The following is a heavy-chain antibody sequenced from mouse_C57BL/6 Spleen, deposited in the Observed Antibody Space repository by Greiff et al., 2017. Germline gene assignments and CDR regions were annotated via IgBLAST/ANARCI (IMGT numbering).Heavy chain of an antibody. CDR1: GYAFSSSW. V-gene: IGHV1-82*01. D-gene: IGHD4-1*01. J-gene: IGHJ1*03. CDR2: IYPGDGDT. Sequence: QVQLQQSGPELVKPGASVKISCKASGYAFSSSWMNWVKQRPGKGLEWIGRIYPGDGDTNYNGKFKGKATLTADKSSSTAYMQLSSLTSEDSAVXFCARHPGTVWYFDVWGTGTTVTVSS. CDR3: ARHPGTVWYFDV.